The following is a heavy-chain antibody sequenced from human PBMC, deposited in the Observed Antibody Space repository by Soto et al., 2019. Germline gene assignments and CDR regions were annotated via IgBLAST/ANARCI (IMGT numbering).Heavy chain of an antibody. J-gene: IGHJ2*01. V-gene: IGHV4-31*03. Sequence: QVQLQESGPGLVKPSQTLSLTCTVSGGSISSGGYYWSWIRQHPGKGLEWIGYIYYSGSTYYNPSLKSRVTLSVDTSKNHFSLKLSSVTAADTAVYYCARDVGAAAGPRYFDLWGRGTLVTVSS. CDR1: GGSISSGGYY. D-gene: IGHD6-13*01. CDR2: IYYSGST. CDR3: ARDVGAAAGPRYFDL.